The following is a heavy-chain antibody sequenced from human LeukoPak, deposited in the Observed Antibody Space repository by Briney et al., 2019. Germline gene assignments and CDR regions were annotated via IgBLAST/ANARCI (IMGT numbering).Heavy chain of an antibody. CDR2: IKEDESDE. D-gene: IGHD1-1*01. V-gene: IGHV3-7*01. CDR1: GFTFSSYW. CDR3: ARWRGRQSEFDY. Sequence: GGSLRLSCEASGFTFSSYWMSWVRQAPGKGLEWVAHIKEDESDEYYVDSVRGRFTASRDNVKNSVNLQMNSLRVEDTAVYYCARWRGRQSEFDYWGQGTLVIVSS. J-gene: IGHJ4*02.